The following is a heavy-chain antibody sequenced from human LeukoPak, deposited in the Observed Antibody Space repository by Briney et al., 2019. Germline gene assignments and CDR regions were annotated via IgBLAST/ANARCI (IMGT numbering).Heavy chain of an antibody. J-gene: IGHJ4*02. CDR3: ARVIVVVVAAPYLDY. CDR2: IYYSGST. D-gene: IGHD2-15*01. V-gene: IGHV4-59*12. CDR1: GGSISSYY. Sequence: SETLSLTCTVSGGSISSYYWSWIRQPPGKGLEWIGYIYYSGSTYYNPSLKSRVTISVDTSKNQFSLKLSSVTAADTAVYYCARVIVVVVAAPYLDYWGQGTLVTVSS.